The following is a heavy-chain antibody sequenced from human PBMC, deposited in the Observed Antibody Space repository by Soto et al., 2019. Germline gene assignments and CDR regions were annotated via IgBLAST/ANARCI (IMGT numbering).Heavy chain of an antibody. V-gene: IGHV4-39*01. Sequence: SETLSLTCTVSGGSISSSSYYWGWIRQPPGKGLEWIGSIYYSGSTYYNPSLKSRVTISVDTSKNQFSLKLSSVTAADTAVYYCARPRRGYSGYDHYYFDYWGQGTL. CDR2: IYYSGST. D-gene: IGHD5-12*01. J-gene: IGHJ4*02. CDR1: GGSISSSSYY. CDR3: ARPRRGYSGYDHYYFDY.